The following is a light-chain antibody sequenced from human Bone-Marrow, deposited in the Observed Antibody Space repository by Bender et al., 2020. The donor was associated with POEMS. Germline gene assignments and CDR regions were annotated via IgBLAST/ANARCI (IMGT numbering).Light chain of an antibody. CDR1: DSGLGGYTY. CDR3: CSYSGTYTYV. Sequence: HSALTQPRSVSGSPGQSVTITCPGVDSGLGGYTYVSWYQQHPGKAPKLLLYNVSRRPSGVPDRFSGSRSVNTASLTISGLQSDDEADYFCCSYSGTYTYVFGSGTRVSVL. CDR2: NVS. J-gene: IGLJ1*01. V-gene: IGLV2-11*01.